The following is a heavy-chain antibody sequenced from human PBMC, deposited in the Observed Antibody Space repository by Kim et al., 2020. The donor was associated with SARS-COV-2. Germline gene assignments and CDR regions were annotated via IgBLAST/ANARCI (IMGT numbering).Heavy chain of an antibody. V-gene: IGHV3-33*01. CDR1: EFTFSNYG. D-gene: IGHD6-13*01. CDR2: IWYNGREK. Sequence: GGSLRLSCAASEFTFSNYGMHWVRQTPGKGLEWVAIIWYNGREKYYADSVKGRFTISRDNSKNTMSLQMNDIRDEDTAVYYCASLGQQLGHYRYSLDVWG. J-gene: IGHJ6*01. CDR3: ASLGQQLGHYRYSLDV.